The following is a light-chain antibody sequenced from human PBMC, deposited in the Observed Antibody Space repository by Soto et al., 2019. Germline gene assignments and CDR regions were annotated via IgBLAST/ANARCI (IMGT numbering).Light chain of an antibody. CDR3: QQSYSVPLT. CDR2: AAS. V-gene: IGKV1-39*01. CDR1: QSISNY. Sequence: DIQMPQSPSSLSASVGDRVIITCRTSQSISNYLNWYQHKPGKAPKVLISAASNLQSGVLSRFSGSGSGTVFTLTISSLQPEDFSTYFCQQSYSVPLTFGGGTKVDVK. J-gene: IGKJ4*01.